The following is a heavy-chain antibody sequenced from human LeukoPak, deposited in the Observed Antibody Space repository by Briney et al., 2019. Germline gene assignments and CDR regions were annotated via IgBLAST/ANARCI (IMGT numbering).Heavy chain of an antibody. CDR1: GFNFNKYW. V-gene: IGHV3-74*01. CDR3: ATGNYYDSRGYYTFGH. J-gene: IGHJ4*02. D-gene: IGHD3-22*01. CDR2: INGDGTTT. Sequence: GGSLRLSCAASGFNFNKYWMHWVRQAPGEGLVWVSRINGDGTTTSYADSVKGGFTMSRDNAKNTLYLQMSGLRAEDTAVYYCATGNYYDSRGYYTFGHWGQGTLVTVSS.